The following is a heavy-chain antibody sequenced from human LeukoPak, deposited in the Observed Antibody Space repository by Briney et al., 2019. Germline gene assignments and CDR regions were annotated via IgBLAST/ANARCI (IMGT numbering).Heavy chain of an antibody. CDR3: ARDLSPYDSSGYYLEEMDGIDY. V-gene: IGHV4-61*02. CDR1: GGSISSSSYY. CDR2: IYTSGST. J-gene: IGHJ4*02. Sequence: SETLSLTCTVSGGSISSSSYYWSWIRQPAGKGLEWIGRIYTSGSTNYNPSLKSRVTMSVDTSKNQFSLKLSSVTAADTAVYYCARDLSPYDSSGYYLEEMDGIDYWGQGTLVTVSS. D-gene: IGHD3-22*01.